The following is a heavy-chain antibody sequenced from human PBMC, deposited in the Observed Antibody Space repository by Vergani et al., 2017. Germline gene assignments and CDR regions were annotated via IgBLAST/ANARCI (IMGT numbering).Heavy chain of an antibody. V-gene: IGHV4-59*11. CDR1: FDSIRNLY. J-gene: IGHJ4*02. CDR3: ASPRGYSYGYLGY. CDR2: IHYSENT. Sequence: QLHLQESGPGLVKSSETLSLTCSVSFDSIRNLYCNWIRQPPGKGLEWIGSIHYSENTNYNPSLKTRVTISVDTSKNQFSLTLTSVTAADTAVYYCASPRGYSYGYLGYWGQGTLVTVSS. D-gene: IGHD5-18*01.